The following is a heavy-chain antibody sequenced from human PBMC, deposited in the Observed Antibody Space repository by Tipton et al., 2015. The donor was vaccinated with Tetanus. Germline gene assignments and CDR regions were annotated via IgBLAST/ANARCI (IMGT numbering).Heavy chain of an antibody. Sequence: QLVQSGAEVKKPGASVRVSCKASGYTLTCRYLHWVRQAPGQALEWMGWITPFNNNTNYAQKFQDRVSFSSDRSMSTAYMEVSSLRSADTAMYYCATREDTALVIAESDAPDIWGQGTMVTVSS. CDR1: GYTLTCRY. V-gene: IGHV1-45*02. CDR2: ITPFNNNT. J-gene: IGHJ3*02. CDR3: ATREDTALVIAESDAPDI. D-gene: IGHD5-18*01.